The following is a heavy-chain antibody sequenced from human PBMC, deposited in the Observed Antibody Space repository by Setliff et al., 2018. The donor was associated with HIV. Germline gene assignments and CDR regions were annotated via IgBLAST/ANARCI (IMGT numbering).Heavy chain of an antibody. D-gene: IGHD3-22*01. V-gene: IGHV1-69*13. CDR1: GDTLTNYA. Sequence: GASVKVSCKAYGDTLTNYALSWVRQAPGQGLEWMGGIIPLFGTEDYAQKFQGRVTITADESTSTAYMELRSLRSDDTAVYYCAREIGDYYDSNGYYPPTDYYYGMDVWGQGTTVTVSS. J-gene: IGHJ6*02. CDR2: IIPLFGTE. CDR3: AREIGDYYDSNGYYPPTDYYYGMDV.